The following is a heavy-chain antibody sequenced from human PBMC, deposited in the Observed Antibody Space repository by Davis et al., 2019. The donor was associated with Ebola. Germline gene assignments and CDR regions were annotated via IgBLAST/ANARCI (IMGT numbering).Heavy chain of an antibody. V-gene: IGHV1-46*01. D-gene: IGHD3-9*01. CDR1: GYTFTGYY. CDR2: INPSGGST. CDR3: ARTDKRSYYYYGMDV. Sequence: AASVKVSCKASGYTFTGYYMHWVRQAPGQGLEWMGIINPSGGSTSYAQKFQGRVTMTTDTSTSTAYMELRSLRSDDTAVYYCARTDKRSYYYYGMDVWGQGTTVTVSS. J-gene: IGHJ6*02.